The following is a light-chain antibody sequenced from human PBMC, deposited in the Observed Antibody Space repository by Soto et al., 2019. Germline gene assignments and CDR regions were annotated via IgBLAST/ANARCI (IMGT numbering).Light chain of an antibody. Sequence: EIVLTQSPGTLSLFPGERATLSCKTSQSVSSSSLAWYQQKPGHAPRLLIYGASSRATGIPDRFSGSGSGTDFTLTISRLEPEDFAVYYCQQYGSSSWTFGQGTKVEIK. V-gene: IGKV3-20*01. CDR2: GAS. J-gene: IGKJ1*01. CDR3: QQYGSSSWT. CDR1: QSVSSSS.